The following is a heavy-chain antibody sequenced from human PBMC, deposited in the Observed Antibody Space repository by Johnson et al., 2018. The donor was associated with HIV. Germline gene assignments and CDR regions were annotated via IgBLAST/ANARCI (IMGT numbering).Heavy chain of an antibody. Sequence: VQLVESGGGLVNPGGSLRLSCAASGFTFSDHYMDWVRQAPGKGLELVARAKTKVTNYITQYAASVEGRFTISRDNSKKTLYLQMNSLRAEDTAVYYCAKGAPPLGSPSWPDIWGQGTMVTVSS. CDR2: AKTKVTNYIT. CDR3: AKGAPPLGSPSWPDI. CDR1: GFTFSDHY. V-gene: IGHV3-72*01. D-gene: IGHD3-10*02. J-gene: IGHJ3*02.